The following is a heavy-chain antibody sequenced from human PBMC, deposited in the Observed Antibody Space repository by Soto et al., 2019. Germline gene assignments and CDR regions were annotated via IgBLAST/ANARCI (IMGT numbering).Heavy chain of an antibody. V-gene: IGHV3-23*01. CDR3: AKAPSSDCNSGACSLRS. CDR2: ISGGNT. D-gene: IGHD2-21*01. Sequence: GGYLRLSCAASGFTFSNYGMSWVRQAPGKGLEWVSSISGGNTFYAGSVKGRFTISRDNSKNTLYLQMNSLTAEDTAVYYCAKAPSSDCNSGACSLRSWGQGTLVTVSS. CDR1: GFTFSNYG. J-gene: IGHJ5*02.